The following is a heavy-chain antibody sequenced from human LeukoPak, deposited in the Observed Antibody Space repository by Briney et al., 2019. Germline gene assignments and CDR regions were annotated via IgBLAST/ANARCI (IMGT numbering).Heavy chain of an antibody. CDR1: GYTFTSYY. Sequence: ASVKVSCKASGYTFTSYYIHWVRQAPGQGLEWMGIIYPSGGSTTYALKFQGRLTMTRDTSTSAVYMELSSLRSEDTAMYYCARGGMGYFGYWGQGTLVTVSS. J-gene: IGHJ4*02. CDR3: ARGGMGYFGY. V-gene: IGHV1-46*01. D-gene: IGHD6-13*01. CDR2: IYPSGGST.